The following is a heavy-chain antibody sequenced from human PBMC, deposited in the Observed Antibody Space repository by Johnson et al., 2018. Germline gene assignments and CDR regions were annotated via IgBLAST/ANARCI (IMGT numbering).Heavy chain of an antibody. CDR2: FSDSGGST. V-gene: IGHV3-23*04. Sequence: VQLVESGGGLVQPGGSLRLSCAASGFTFSSYAMSWVRQAPGKGLEWVSVFSDSGGSTYYADSVKGRFTISRDNSKNTLYLQMNSLRAEDTAGYYCAKTDWRQFRGTSFNYCYYGMDVWGQGTTVTVSS. D-gene: IGHD1-7*01. J-gene: IGHJ6*02. CDR1: GFTFSSYA. CDR3: AKTDWRQFRGTSFNYCYYGMDV.